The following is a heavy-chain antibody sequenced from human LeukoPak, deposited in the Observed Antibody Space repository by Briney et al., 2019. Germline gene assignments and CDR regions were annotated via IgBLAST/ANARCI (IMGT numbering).Heavy chain of an antibody. CDR2: ISYDGSNK. D-gene: IGHD4-17*01. CDR3: AKRLTVTTETAYYYGMDV. V-gene: IGHV3-30*18. CDR1: GFTFSSYG. Sequence: PGGSLRLSCAASGFTFSSYGMHWVRQAPGKGLEWVAVISYDGSNKYYVDSVKGRFTISRDNSKNTLYLQMNSLRAEDTAVYYCAKRLTVTTETAYYYGMDVWGQGTTVTVSS. J-gene: IGHJ6*02.